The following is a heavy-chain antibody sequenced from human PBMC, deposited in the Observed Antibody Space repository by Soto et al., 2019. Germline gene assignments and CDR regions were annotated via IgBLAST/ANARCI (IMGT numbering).Heavy chain of an antibody. V-gene: IGHV3-48*02. CDR3: ARDKFYYDVFSYDGMDV. CDR2: ISSSSSTI. Sequence: VQLVESGGGLVQPGGSLRLSCAASGFTFSSYSMNWVRQAPGKGLEWVSYISSSSSTIYYADSLKGRFTISRDKAKNSLYLQMHSLRDEDTAVYYCARDKFYYDVFSYDGMDVWGQGTTVTVSS. D-gene: IGHD3-3*01. CDR1: GFTFSSYS. J-gene: IGHJ6*02.